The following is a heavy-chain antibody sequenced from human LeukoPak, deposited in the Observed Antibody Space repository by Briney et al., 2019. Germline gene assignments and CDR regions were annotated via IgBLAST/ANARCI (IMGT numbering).Heavy chain of an antibody. CDR1: GGSISSTPFY. Sequence: SETLSLTCTVSGGSISSTPFYWGWIRQPPGKGLEWLASIFYSGSTYYNPSLKSRVTLSIDTSKNQFSLKLSSVTAADTAVYYCARATSSGFDPWGQGTLVTVSS. D-gene: IGHD1-26*01. CDR3: ARATSSGFDP. V-gene: IGHV4-39*07. J-gene: IGHJ5*02. CDR2: IFYSGST.